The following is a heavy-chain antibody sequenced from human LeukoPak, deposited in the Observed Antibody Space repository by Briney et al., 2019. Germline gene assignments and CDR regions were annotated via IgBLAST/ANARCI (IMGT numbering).Heavy chain of an antibody. Sequence: NPSETLSLTYTVSGGSIRKSYWSCFRQPPGKGLEWIGYIYYSGDTNYNPSLTSRVTISLEKSKNQFSLKLSSVTAADTAVYYCARRRGDFWSDYYAFDYWGQGTLVTISS. V-gene: IGHV4-59*08. J-gene: IGHJ4*02. D-gene: IGHD3-3*01. CDR3: ARRRGDFWSDYYAFDY. CDR2: IYYSGDT. CDR1: GGSIRKSY.